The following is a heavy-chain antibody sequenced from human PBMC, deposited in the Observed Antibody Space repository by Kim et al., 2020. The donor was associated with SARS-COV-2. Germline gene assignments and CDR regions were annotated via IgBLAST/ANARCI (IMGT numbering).Heavy chain of an antibody. CDR2: IYYSGST. Sequence: SETLSLTCTVSGGSISSSSYYWGWIRQPPGKGLEWIGSIYYSGSTYYNPSLKSRVTISVDTSKNQFSLKLSSVTAADTAVYYCASPPSDEGREPYYFDYWGQGTLVTVSS. CDR1: GGSISSSSYY. CDR3: ASPPSDEGREPYYFDY. J-gene: IGHJ4*02. V-gene: IGHV4-39*01. D-gene: IGHD3-10*01.